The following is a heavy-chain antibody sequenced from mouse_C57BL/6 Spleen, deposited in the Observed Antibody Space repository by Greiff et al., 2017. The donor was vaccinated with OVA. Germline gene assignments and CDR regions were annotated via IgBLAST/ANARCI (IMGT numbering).Heavy chain of an antibody. CDR1: GYTFTSSW. CDR2: INPSNGGT. Sequence: LQLQHPGAELLKPGASVKLSCKASGYTFTSSWLHWVKQRPGQGLEWIGNINPSNGGTNYNEKFKSKATLTVDKSSSTAYMQLSSLTSEDSAVYYCARGLQYWYFDVWGTGTTVTVSS. D-gene: IGHD2-2*01. V-gene: IGHV1-53*01. CDR3: ARGLQYWYFDV. J-gene: IGHJ1*03.